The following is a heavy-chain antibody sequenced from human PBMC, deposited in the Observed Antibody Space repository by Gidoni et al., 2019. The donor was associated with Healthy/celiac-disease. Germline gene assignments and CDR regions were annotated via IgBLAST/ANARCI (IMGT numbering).Heavy chain of an antibody. CDR2: IDPSDSYT. Sequence: EVQLVQSGAEVKKPGESLRISCKGSGYSFTSYWISWVRQMPGKGLEWMGRIDPSDSYTNYSPSFQGHVTISADKSISTAYLQWSSLKASDTAMYYCARRGSTAAVYYYGMDVWGQGTTVTVSS. D-gene: IGHD6-13*01. V-gene: IGHV5-10-1*01. CDR3: ARRGSTAAVYYYGMDV. J-gene: IGHJ6*02. CDR1: GYSFTSYW.